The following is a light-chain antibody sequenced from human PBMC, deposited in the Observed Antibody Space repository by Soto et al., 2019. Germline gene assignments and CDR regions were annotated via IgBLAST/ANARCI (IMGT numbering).Light chain of an antibody. J-gene: IGKJ1*01. Sequence: DIVLAQSPGTLSLSPGERAALSCGASQTVGGNFLAWYQQKPGQAPRLLIYGASTRATGIPDRFSGSGSGTDFTLTISRLEPEDFAVYYCQQYHRSPQTFGQGTKVDIK. CDR2: GAS. CDR1: QTVGGNF. V-gene: IGKV3-20*01. CDR3: QQYHRSPQT.